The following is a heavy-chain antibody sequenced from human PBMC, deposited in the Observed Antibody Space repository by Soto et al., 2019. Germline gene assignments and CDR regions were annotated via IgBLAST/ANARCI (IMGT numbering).Heavy chain of an antibody. J-gene: IGHJ5*02. CDR2: IIPIFGTA. CDR3: ARDRGPSSGYYPYWFDP. Sequence: QVQLVQSGVEVEKPGSSVEVSYKASGGTFSSYAISWVRQAPGQGLEWMGEIIPIFGTANYAQKFQGRVTITADESTSTAYMELSSLRSEDTAVYYCARDRGPSSGYYPYWFDPWGQGTLVTVSS. D-gene: IGHD3-22*01. CDR1: GGTFSSYA. V-gene: IGHV1-69*12.